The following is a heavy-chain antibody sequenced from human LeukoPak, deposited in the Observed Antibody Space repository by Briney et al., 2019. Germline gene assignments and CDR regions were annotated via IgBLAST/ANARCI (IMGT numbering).Heavy chain of an antibody. CDR1: GFTFSNHA. D-gene: IGHD1-1*01. J-gene: IGHJ4*02. CDR2: IYSGGST. Sequence: GGSLRLSCAASGFTFSNHAMNWVRQAPGKGLEWVSVIYSGGSTYYADSVKGRFTISRDNSKNTLYLQMNSLRAEDTAVYYCARGRTDTAGYFDYWGQGTLVTVSS. CDR3: ARGRTDTAGYFDY. V-gene: IGHV3-66*01.